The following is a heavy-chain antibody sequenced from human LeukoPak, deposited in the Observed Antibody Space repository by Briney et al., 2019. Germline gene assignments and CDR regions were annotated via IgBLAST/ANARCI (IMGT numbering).Heavy chain of an antibody. Sequence: SETLSLTCTVSGGSISSGGYYWSWIRQHPGKGLEWIGYIYYSGSTYYNPSLKSRVTISVDTSKNQFSLKLSSVTAADTAAYYCARASHWGLWDYWGQGTLVTVSS. V-gene: IGHV4-31*03. CDR3: ARASHWGLWDY. D-gene: IGHD7-27*01. J-gene: IGHJ4*02. CDR1: GGSISSGGYY. CDR2: IYYSGST.